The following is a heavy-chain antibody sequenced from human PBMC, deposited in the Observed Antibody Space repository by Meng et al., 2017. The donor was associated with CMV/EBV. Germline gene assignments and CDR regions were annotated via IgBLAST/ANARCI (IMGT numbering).Heavy chain of an antibody. CDR1: GGSISSYY. Sequence: SETLSLTCTVSGGSISSYYWSWIRQPPGKGLEWIGYIYYSGSTNYNPSLKSRVTISVDTSKNQFSLKLSSVTAADTAVYYCATSSYDYVWGSYRSGDYYGMDVWGHGTTVTVSS. D-gene: IGHD3-16*02. V-gene: IGHV4-59*01. CDR2: IYYSGST. CDR3: ATSSYDYVWGSYRSGDYYGMDV. J-gene: IGHJ6*02.